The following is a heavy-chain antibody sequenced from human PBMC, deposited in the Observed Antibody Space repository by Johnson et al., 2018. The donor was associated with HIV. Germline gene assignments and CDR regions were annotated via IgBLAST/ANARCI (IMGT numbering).Heavy chain of an antibody. D-gene: IGHD5-24*01. CDR2: IGTAGDT. CDR3: AREWLYGFDI. J-gene: IGHJ3*02. Sequence: VQLVESGGGLKQPGGSLRLSCAASGFTFSSYDMHWVRQATGKGLEWVSTIGTAGDTYYPGSMKGRFTVSREDAKKSLYLQMNRLRAEDTAVYYCAREWLYGFDIWGQGTMVTVSS. V-gene: IGHV3-13*01. CDR1: GFTFSSYD.